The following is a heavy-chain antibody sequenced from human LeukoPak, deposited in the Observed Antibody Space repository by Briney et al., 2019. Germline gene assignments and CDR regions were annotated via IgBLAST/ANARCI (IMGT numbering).Heavy chain of an antibody. J-gene: IGHJ6*02. CDR1: DDSIYTNKW. V-gene: IGHV4-4*02. CDR2: INHSGST. Sequence: SGTLSLTCAVFDDSIYTNKWWRWIRQPPGKGLEWIGEINHSGSTNYNPSLKSRVTISVDTSKNQFSLKLSSVTAADTAVYYCARDLAGRRDCSVGSCSAGDYYYGMDVWGQGTTVTVSS. D-gene: IGHD2-15*01. CDR3: ARDLAGRRDCSVGSCSAGDYYYGMDV.